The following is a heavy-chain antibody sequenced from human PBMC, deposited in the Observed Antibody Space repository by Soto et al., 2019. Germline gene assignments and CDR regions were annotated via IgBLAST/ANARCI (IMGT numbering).Heavy chain of an antibody. CDR1: GYTFTGYY. V-gene: IGHV1-2*02. CDR2: LNPKSGDT. Sequence: QVQLVQSGTEVKKAGASVKVTCKASGYTFTGYYIHWLRQAPGQGLEWLGWLNPKSGDTKYAQKFQGRVTMTNDTSISTAYMELSRLGSDDTAVYYCARGDFDTTANFSAGWFDPWGQGTLVTVSS. CDR3: ARGDFDTTANFSAGWFDP. D-gene: IGHD2-21*02. J-gene: IGHJ5*02.